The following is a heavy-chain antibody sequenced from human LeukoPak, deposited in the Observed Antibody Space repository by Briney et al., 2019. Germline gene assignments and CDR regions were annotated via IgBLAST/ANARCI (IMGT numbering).Heavy chain of an antibody. CDR3: ARERAPVVKD. Sequence: SETLSLTCTVSGGSISSGGYYWSWIRQPPGKGLEWIGSIYYSGSTYYNPSLKSRVTISVDTSKNQFSLRLSSVTAADTAVYYCARERAPVVKDWGQGTLVTVSS. V-gene: IGHV4-39*07. CDR2: IYYSGST. CDR1: GGSISSGGYY. J-gene: IGHJ4*02. D-gene: IGHD4-23*01.